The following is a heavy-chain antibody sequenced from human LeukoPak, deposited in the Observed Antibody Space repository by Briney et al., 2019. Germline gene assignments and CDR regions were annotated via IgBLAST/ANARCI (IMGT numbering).Heavy chain of an antibody. CDR2: IYYSGST. D-gene: IGHD3-3*01. CDR1: GGSISSSY. J-gene: IGHJ5*02. Sequence: PSETLSLTCTASGGSISSSYWSWIRQPPGKGLEWIGYIYYSGSTNYNPSLKSRVTISVDTSKNQFSLKLGSVTAADTAVYYCARYNYDFWSGYSKWFDPWGQGTLVTVSS. CDR3: ARYNYDFWSGYSKWFDP. V-gene: IGHV4-59*01.